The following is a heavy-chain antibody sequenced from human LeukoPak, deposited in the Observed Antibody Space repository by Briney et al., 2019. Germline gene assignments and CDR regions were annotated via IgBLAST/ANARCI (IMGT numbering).Heavy chain of an antibody. CDR1: GGSVSSINSH. V-gene: IGHV4-39*01. Sequence: SETLSLTCTVSGGSVSSINSHWGWIRQSPGKGLEWIGNIFYSGSTSWNPSLKSRVTMSVDSSKNQFSLKMSSVAAADTAVYFCASLTKGRYFDSLFDSWGQGTLVTVSS. CDR2: IFYSGST. J-gene: IGHJ4*02. D-gene: IGHD3-9*01. CDR3: ASLTKGRYFDSLFDS.